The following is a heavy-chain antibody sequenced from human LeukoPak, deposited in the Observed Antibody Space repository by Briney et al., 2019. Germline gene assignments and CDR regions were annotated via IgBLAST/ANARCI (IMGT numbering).Heavy chain of an antibody. V-gene: IGHV3-33*08. CDR2: IWYDGSNK. CDR3: ARGSPDAYCGGDCYSYDAFDI. Sequence: GGSLRLSCAASGFTFSSYGMHWVRQAPGKGLEWVAVIWYDGSNKYYADSVKGRLTISRDNSKNTLYLQMNSLRAEDTAVYYCARGSPDAYCGGDCYSYDAFDIWGQGTMVTVSS. J-gene: IGHJ3*02. D-gene: IGHD2-21*02. CDR1: GFTFSSYG.